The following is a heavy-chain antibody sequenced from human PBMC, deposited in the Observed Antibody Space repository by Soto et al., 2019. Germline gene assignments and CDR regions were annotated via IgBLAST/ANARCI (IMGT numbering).Heavy chain of an antibody. CDR2: ISSSSSYI. CDR1: GFTFSSYS. CDR3: AGIVGATRSFFDY. Sequence: GSLRLSCAASGFTFSSYSMNWVRQAPGKGLEWVSSISSSSSYIYYADSVKGRFTISRDNAKNSLYLQMNSLRAEDTAVYYCAGIVGATRSFFDYWGQGTLVTVSS. D-gene: IGHD1-26*01. V-gene: IGHV3-21*01. J-gene: IGHJ4*02.